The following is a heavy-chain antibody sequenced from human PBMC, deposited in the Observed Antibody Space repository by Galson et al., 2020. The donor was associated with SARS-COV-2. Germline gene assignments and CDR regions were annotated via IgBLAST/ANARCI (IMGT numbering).Heavy chain of an antibody. J-gene: IGHJ3*02. CDR2: IFYSGSS. Sequence: SETLSLTCTVSGGSITTYYWTWIRQPPGKGLEWIGYIFYSGSSNYNPSLESRVTISIDTSKNQFSLEMSSVTAADTAVYYCARYSEIYDGTFGIWGRGTMGAVSS. D-gene: IGHD1-26*01. V-gene: IGHV4-59*08. CDR3: ARYSEIYDGTFGI. CDR1: GGSITTYY.